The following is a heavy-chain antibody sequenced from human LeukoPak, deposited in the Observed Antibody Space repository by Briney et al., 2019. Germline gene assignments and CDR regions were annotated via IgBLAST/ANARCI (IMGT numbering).Heavy chain of an antibody. CDR1: GFTFSSYA. D-gene: IGHD5-18*01. V-gene: IGHV3-23*01. Sequence: GGSLRLSCAASGFTFSSYAMSWVRQAPGKGLEWVSAIRGSGGSTYYADSVKGRFTISRDNSKNTLYLQMPSLRAEDTAVYYCARMGYNYGYRGFDHWGQGTLVTVSS. CDR2: IRGSGGST. J-gene: IGHJ4*02. CDR3: ARMGYNYGYRGFDH.